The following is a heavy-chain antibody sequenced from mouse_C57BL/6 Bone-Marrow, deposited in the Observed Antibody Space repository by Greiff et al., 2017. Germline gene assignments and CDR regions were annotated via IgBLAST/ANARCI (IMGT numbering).Heavy chain of an antibody. Sequence: VKLQESGAELARPGASVKLSCKASGYTFTSSGISWVKQRTGQGLEWIGEIYPRRGNTYYNETFKGKATLTADKSSSTAYMELRSLTSADSAVYFCAREDPIYYDYDEAWFAYWGQGTLVTVSA. D-gene: IGHD2-4*01. CDR2: IYPRRGNT. CDR1: GYTFTSSG. V-gene: IGHV1-81*01. J-gene: IGHJ3*01. CDR3: AREDPIYYDYDEAWFAY.